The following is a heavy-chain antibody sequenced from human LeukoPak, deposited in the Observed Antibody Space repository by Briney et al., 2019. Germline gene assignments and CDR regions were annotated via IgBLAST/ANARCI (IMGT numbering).Heavy chain of an antibody. CDR3: AKDLPSVNTWIYFDY. D-gene: IGHD4-17*01. J-gene: IGHJ4*02. V-gene: IGHV3-23*01. CDR2: ISGNGGSA. CDR1: GFTLRTYA. Sequence: GGSLRLSCAASGFTLRTYALSWVRQAPGKGLEWVSSISGNGGSAYYTDSVKGRFTISRDNSKNTLYLQMNSLRAEDTAVYYCAKDLPSVNTWIYFDYWGQGTLVTVSS.